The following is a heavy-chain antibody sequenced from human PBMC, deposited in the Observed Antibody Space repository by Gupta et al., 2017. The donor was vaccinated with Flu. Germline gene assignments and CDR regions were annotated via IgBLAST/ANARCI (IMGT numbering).Heavy chain of an antibody. CDR3: AKDYVGVVIIPFFDY. Sequence: APGKGLDWVSSSSGSGGSTYSADSVKGRFTISRDNTKNTLYLQMNSLRAEDTAVYYCAKDYVGVVIIPFFDYWGQGTLVTVSS. J-gene: IGHJ4*02. V-gene: IGHV3-23*01. CDR2: SSGSGGST. D-gene: IGHD3-3*01.